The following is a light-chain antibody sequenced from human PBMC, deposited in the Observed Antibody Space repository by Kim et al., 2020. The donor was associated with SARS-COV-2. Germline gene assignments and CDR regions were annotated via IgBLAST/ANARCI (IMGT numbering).Light chain of an antibody. CDR1: ILRSYY. CDR2: GKN. CDR3: NSRDSSGNLLV. J-gene: IGLJ2*01. V-gene: IGLV3-19*01. Sequence: SSELTQDPAVSVALGQTVRITCQGDILRSYYASWYQQKPGQAPVLVIYGKNNRPSGIPDRFSGSSSGNTASLTNTGAQAEDEADYYCNSRDSSGNLLVFG.